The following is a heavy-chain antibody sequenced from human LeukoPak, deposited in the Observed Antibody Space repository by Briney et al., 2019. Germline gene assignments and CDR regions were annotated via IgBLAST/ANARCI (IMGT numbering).Heavy chain of an antibody. CDR1: GYTFTSYG. V-gene: IGHV1-8*02. CDR2: LNPNSDNT. D-gene: IGHD1-14*01. J-gene: IGHJ4*02. Sequence: ASVKVSCKASGYTFTSYGISWVRQATGQGLEWMGWLNPNSDNTASAQSFQGRLTLTRNTSISTAYMELSSLRSEDTAIYYCGRAGSHDRQTTDFWGQGTLVSVSS. CDR3: GRAGSHDRQTTDF.